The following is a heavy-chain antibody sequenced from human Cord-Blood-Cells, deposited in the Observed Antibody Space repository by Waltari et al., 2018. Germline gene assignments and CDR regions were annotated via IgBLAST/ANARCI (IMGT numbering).Heavy chain of an antibody. V-gene: IGHV4-34*01. J-gene: IGHJ4*02. CDR2: INHSGST. CDR3: ARGSPMITFGGVIADLYYFDY. D-gene: IGHD3-16*02. CDR1: GGSFSGYY. Sequence: QVQLQQWGAGLLKPSETLSLTCAVDGGSFSGYYWSWIRQPPGKGLEWIGEINHSGSTNYNPSLKSRVTISVDTSKNQFSLKLSSVTAADTAVYYCARGSPMITFGGVIADLYYFDYWGQGTLVTVSS.